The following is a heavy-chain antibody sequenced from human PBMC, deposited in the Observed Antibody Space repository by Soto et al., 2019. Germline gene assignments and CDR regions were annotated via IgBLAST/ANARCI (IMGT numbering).Heavy chain of an antibody. CDR3: AKDPQQLVYYYYGMDV. J-gene: IGHJ6*02. V-gene: IGHV3-30*18. CDR1: GFTFSSYG. D-gene: IGHD6-13*01. Sequence: GGSLRLSCAASGFTFSSYGMHWVRQAPGKGLEWVAVISYDGSNKYYADSVKGRFTISRDNSKNTLYLQMNSLRAEDTAVYYCAKDPQQLVYYYYGMDVWGQGTTVTVSS. CDR2: ISYDGSNK.